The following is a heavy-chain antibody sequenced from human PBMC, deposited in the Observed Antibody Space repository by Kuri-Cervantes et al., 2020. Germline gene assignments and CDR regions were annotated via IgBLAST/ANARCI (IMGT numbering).Heavy chain of an antibody. D-gene: IGHD1-26*01. J-gene: IGHJ5*02. V-gene: IGHV4-34*01. CDR1: GGSFSGYY. Sequence: SETLSLTCAVYGGSFSGYYWSWIRQPPGKGLEWIGEINHSGSTNYNPSLKSRVTISVDTSKNQFSLKLNSVTAADTAVYYCARSIVGTEGVGDWFDPWGQGTLVTVSS. CDR2: INHSGST. CDR3: ARSIVGTEGVGDWFDP.